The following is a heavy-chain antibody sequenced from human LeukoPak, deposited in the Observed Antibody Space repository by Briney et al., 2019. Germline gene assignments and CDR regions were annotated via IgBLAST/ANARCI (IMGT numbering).Heavy chain of an antibody. CDR1: GYTFTSYD. J-gene: IGHJ4*02. CDR2: MNPNNGNT. Sequence: GASVKVSCKASGYTFTSYDITWVRQATGQGLEWMGWMNPNNGNTGYAQRFQGRVTSTRDTSISTAYMELSSLRSEDTAVYYCARGFLGYDSSDYAFSYYWGQGTLVTVSS. D-gene: IGHD3-22*01. V-gene: IGHV1-8*01. CDR3: ARGFLGYDSSDYAFSYY.